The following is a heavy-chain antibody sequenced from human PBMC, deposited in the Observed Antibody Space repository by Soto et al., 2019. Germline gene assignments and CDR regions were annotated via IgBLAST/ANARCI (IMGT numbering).Heavy chain of an antibody. Sequence: VQVVESGGDLVQPGGSLRLSCAASGFTFSSSWMNWVRQAPGKGLEWVANTTEDGSAKYHVDSVKGRFTISRDNAKNSLYLQMNNLRGEDTAVYYCGRGRQHAIDIWGQGTMVTVSS. CDR2: TTEDGSAK. D-gene: IGHD6-25*01. J-gene: IGHJ3*02. CDR1: GFTFSSSW. V-gene: IGHV3-7*04. CDR3: GRGRQHAIDI.